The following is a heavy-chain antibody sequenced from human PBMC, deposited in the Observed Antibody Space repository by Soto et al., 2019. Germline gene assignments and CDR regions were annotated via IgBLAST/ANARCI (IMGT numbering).Heavy chain of an antibody. Sequence: GGSLRLSCAASGFTFSSYGMHWARQAPGKGLEWVAVIWYDGSNKYYADSVKGRFTISRDNSKNTLYLQMNSLRAEDTAVYYCAKEGALGLYYFDYWGQGTLVTVSS. CDR2: IWYDGSNK. J-gene: IGHJ4*02. CDR1: GFTFSSYG. D-gene: IGHD3-10*01. V-gene: IGHV3-33*06. CDR3: AKEGALGLYYFDY.